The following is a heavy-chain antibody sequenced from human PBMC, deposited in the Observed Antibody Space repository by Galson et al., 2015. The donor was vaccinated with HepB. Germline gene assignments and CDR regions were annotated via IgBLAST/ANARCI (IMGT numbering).Heavy chain of an antibody. V-gene: IGHV3-23*01. D-gene: IGHD3/OR15-3a*01. Sequence: SLRLSCAASGFTFSSYAMSWVRQAPGKGLEWVSTISNSGGSTYYADSVKGRFTISRDNSKNTLSVQMNSLRVEDTAVYYCVKGLDWGSDYWGQGTLVSVSS. CDR1: GFTFSSYA. CDR3: VKGLDWGSDY. J-gene: IGHJ4*02. CDR2: ISNSGGST.